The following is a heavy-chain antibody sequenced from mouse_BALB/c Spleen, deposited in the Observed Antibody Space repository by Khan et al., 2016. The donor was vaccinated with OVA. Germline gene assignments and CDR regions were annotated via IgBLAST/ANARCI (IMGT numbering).Heavy chain of an antibody. CDR1: SDSITSGF. D-gene: IGHD1-1*01. Sequence: VQLKESGPSLVKPSQTLSLSCSVTSDSITSGFWNWTRKFPGNKFEYLGYITYSGNIYYNPSLKSRISITRDTSKSQYYLQLNSVTTEDTATYYCARSYGSWAMDYWGQGTSVTVSS. CDR2: ITYSGNI. J-gene: IGHJ4*01. CDR3: ARSYGSWAMDY. V-gene: IGHV3-8*02.